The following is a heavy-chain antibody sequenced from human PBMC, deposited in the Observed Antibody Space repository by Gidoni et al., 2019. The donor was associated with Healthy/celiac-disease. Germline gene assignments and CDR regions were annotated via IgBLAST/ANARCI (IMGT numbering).Heavy chain of an antibody. CDR2: FSNNDGGT. J-gene: IGHJ3*02. CDR1: GFTFSTYA. Sequence: EVQLLESGGGLVQPGGSLRLSCAASGFTFSTYAMSWVRQAPGKGLEWVSSFSNNDGGTYYADSVKGRFTISRDNSKNTLYLQMNSLRVEDTAVYYCAKDYPDGFVIWGRGTMVTVSS. CDR3: AKDYPDGFVI. V-gene: IGHV3-23*01.